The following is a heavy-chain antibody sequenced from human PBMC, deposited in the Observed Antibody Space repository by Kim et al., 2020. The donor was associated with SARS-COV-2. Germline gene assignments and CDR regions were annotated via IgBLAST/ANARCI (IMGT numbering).Heavy chain of an antibody. V-gene: IGHV3-13*01. Sequence: ETYYADSMKGRFTISRENAKNSLYLQMNILRAGDTAVYYCAREAPIDYFDYWGQGTLVTVSS. CDR3: AREAPIDYFDY. J-gene: IGHJ4*02. CDR2: ET. D-gene: IGHD2-15*01.